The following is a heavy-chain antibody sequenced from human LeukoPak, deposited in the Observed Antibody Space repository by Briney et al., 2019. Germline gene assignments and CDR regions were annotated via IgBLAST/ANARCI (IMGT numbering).Heavy chain of an antibody. V-gene: IGHV1-69*05. J-gene: IGHJ4*02. CDR1: GSTFSSYA. D-gene: IGHD3-22*01. CDR2: IIPIFGTA. Sequence: GSSVKVSCKASGSTFSSYAISWVRQAPGQGLEWMGGIIPIFGTANYAQKFQGRVTITTDESTSTAYMELSSLRSEDTAVYYCARADYYDSSGYYYFDYWGQGTLVTVSS. CDR3: ARADYYDSSGYYYFDY.